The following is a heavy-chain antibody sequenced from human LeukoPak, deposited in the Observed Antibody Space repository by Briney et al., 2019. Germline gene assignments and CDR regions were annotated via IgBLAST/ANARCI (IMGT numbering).Heavy chain of an antibody. CDR3: ARHYYGSPGYFYFDY. D-gene: IGHD3-22*01. Sequence: SETLSLTCTVSGGSISSYYWSWIRQPPGKGLEWIGYIYYSGRTKYNPSLKSRVTISVDTSKNQFSLKLSSVTAADTAVYYCARHYYGSPGYFYFDYWGPGTLVTVSS. J-gene: IGHJ4*02. CDR1: GGSISSYY. V-gene: IGHV4-59*08. CDR2: IYYSGRT.